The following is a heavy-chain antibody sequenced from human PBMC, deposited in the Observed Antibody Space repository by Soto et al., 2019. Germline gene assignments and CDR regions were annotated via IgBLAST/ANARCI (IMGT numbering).Heavy chain of an antibody. CDR1: GDTLTELS. Sequence: ASVKVSCKVSGDTLTELSMHWVRQAPGKGLEWMGGFDPEDGETIYAQRFQGRVTMTEDTSTDTAYMELSSLRSEDTAVYYCGTDTPGSHRRNPFDSWGQGTLVTVSS. CDR2: FDPEDGET. J-gene: IGHJ4*02. D-gene: IGHD1-1*01. V-gene: IGHV1-24*01. CDR3: GTDTPGSHRRNPFDS.